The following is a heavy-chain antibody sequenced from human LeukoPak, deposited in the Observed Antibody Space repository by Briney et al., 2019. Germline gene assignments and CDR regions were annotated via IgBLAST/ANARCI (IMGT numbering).Heavy chain of an antibody. D-gene: IGHD2-15*01. CDR1: GYSFTSYW. CDR3: ARHPIPKKYCSGASGYDNYFDY. V-gene: IGHV5-51*01. J-gene: IGHJ4*02. CDR2: IYPGDSDT. Sequence: GESLKISCKGSGYSFTSYWIGWVRQMPGKGLEWMGSIYPGDSDTRYSPSFQGQVTISADKSISTAYLQWSSLKASDTAMYYCARHPIPKKYCSGASGYDNYFDYWGQGTLVTVSS.